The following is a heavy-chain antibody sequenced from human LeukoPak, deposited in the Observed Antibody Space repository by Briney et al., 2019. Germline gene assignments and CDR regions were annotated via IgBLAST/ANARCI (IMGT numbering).Heavy chain of an antibody. J-gene: IGHJ4*02. CDR1: GGSISSGGYY. D-gene: IGHD3-10*01. CDR2: IHYSGTT. V-gene: IGHV4-61*08. CDR3: ARHVRPLESMVQGLINY. Sequence: SETLSLTCTVSGGSISSGGYYWSWIRQPPGKGLEWIGYIHYSGTTNYNPSLKSRVTISLDTSKNQFSLKLSSVTAADTAVYYCARHVRPLESMVQGLINYWGQGTLVTVSS.